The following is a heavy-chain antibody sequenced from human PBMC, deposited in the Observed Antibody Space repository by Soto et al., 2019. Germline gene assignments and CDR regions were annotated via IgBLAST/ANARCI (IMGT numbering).Heavy chain of an antibody. CDR2: INHSGST. V-gene: IGHV4-34*01. D-gene: IGHD5-12*01. CDR3: ARGVATADY. J-gene: IGHJ4*02. CDR1: GGSFSGYY. Sequence: QVQLQQWGAGLLKPSETLSLTCAVYGGSFSGYYWSWIRQPPGKGLEWIGEINHSGSTNYTPSLKSRLPIAVDTSKNEFSLKLSSVTAADTAVYYCARGVATADYWGQGTLVSVSS.